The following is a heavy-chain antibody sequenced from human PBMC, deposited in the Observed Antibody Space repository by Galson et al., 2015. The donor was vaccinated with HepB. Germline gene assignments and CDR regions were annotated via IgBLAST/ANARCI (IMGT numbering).Heavy chain of an antibody. Sequence: SLRLSCAASGFTFSSYGMSWVRQALGKGQALGKGLEWVSAISGSGAGTYYADSVKGRFTISRDNSKNTLYFQMNSLRAEDTAVYYCARAEFYYDSSSIFDIWGQGTMVTVSS. CDR3: ARAEFYYDSSSIFDI. D-gene: IGHD3-22*01. CDR2: ISGSGAGT. V-gene: IGHV3-23*01. CDR1: GFTFSSYG. J-gene: IGHJ3*02.